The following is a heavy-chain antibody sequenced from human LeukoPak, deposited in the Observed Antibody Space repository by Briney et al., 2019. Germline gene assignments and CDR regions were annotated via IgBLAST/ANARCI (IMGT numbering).Heavy chain of an antibody. J-gene: IGHJ4*02. V-gene: IGHV4-4*07. CDR2: IHTSWTT. CDR3: ARHVWLQPFDY. D-gene: IGHD3-9*01. CDR1: GGSMSSYY. Sequence: PSETLSLTCTVSGGSMSSYYWSFIRQPAGKGLEWIGRIHTSWTTYYNPSLKSRVTISVDTSKNQFSLKLSSVTAADTAVYYCARHVWLQPFDYWGQGTLVTVSS.